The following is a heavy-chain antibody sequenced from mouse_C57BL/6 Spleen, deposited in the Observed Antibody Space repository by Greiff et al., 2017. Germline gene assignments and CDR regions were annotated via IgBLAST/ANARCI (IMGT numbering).Heavy chain of an antibody. CDR1: GYTFTSYW. J-gene: IGHJ2*01. Sequence: VQLQQSGAELVMPGASVKLSCKASGYTFTSYWMHWVKQRPGPGLEWIGEIDPSDSYTNYNQKFKVNSTLTVDKSSRPAYMQFSSLTSENSAVYYCAIYMEYPRYFDDWGQGTTLTVSS. CDR3: AIYMEYPRYFDD. D-gene: IGHD5-1*01. V-gene: IGHV1-69*01. CDR2: IDPSDSYT.